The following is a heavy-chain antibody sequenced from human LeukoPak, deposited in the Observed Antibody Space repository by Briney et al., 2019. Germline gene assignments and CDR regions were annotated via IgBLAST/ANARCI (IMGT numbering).Heavy chain of an antibody. J-gene: IGHJ4*02. CDR3: ARDLGLRYGAFYFDY. D-gene: IGHD3-10*01. V-gene: IGHV1-18*04. CDR2: ISAYNGNT. CDR1: VYTFTGYY. Sequence: ASVTVSCKASVYTFTGYYMHWVRQAPGQGLEWMGWISAYNGNTHYAQKLQGRVTMTTDTSTTTAYMELRSLRSDDTAVYYCARDLGLRYGAFYFDYWGQGTLVTVSS.